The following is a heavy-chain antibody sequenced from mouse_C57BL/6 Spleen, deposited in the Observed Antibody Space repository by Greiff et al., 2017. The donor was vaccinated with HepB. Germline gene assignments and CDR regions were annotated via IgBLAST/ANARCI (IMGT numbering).Heavy chain of an antibody. CDR2: IWSGGST. Sequence: VQLQQSGPGLVQPSQSLSITCTVSGFSLTSYGVHWVRQSPGKGLEWLGVIWSGGSTDYNAAFISRLSISKDNSKSQVFFKMNSLQADDTAIYYCAREGGRRAWFAYWGQGTLVTVSA. D-gene: IGHD3-3*01. J-gene: IGHJ3*01. V-gene: IGHV2-2*01. CDR3: AREGGRRAWFAY. CDR1: GFSLTSYG.